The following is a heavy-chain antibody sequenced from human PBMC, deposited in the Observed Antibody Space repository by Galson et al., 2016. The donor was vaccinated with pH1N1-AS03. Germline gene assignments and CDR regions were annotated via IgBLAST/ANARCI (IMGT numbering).Heavy chain of an antibody. CDR1: GFTFSSFV. Sequence: SLRLSCAASGFTFSSFVMSWVRQAPGKGLEWVAAITGSGGTTYYGDSVKGRFTVSRDNSNNTLYLELNSLRAEDTAVYYCAKDHSNFYGMDVWGQGTTVTVSS. CDR2: ITGSGGTT. CDR3: AKDHSNFYGMDV. D-gene: IGHD4-11*01. V-gene: IGHV3-23*01. J-gene: IGHJ6*02.